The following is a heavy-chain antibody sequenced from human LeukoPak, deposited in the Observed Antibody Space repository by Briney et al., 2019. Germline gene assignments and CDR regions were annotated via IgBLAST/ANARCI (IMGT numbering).Heavy chain of an antibody. D-gene: IGHD3-10*01. Sequence: ASVKVSCKASGYTFTSYDINWVRQATGQGLEWVGWMNPNSGNTGYAQKFQGRVTITRNTSISTAYMELSSLRSEDTAVYYCARGLSADYYGSGSYYNYDYWGQGTLVTVSS. CDR1: GYTFTSYD. CDR2: MNPNSGNT. J-gene: IGHJ4*02. CDR3: ARGLSADYYGSGSYYNYDY. V-gene: IGHV1-8*03.